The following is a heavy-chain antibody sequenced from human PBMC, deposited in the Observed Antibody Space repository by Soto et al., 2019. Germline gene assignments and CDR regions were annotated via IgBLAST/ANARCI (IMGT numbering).Heavy chain of an antibody. Sequence: QVQLVESGGGLVKPGGSLRLSCAASGFTFSDYYMSWIRQAPGKGLEWVAYISSSGSTIYYADSVKGRFTISRDNAKNSLYLQMKSVRAEDRAVDYCSRDRGSGYSSGWSDYWGQGPLVTVSS. CDR3: SRDRGSGYSSGWSDY. CDR2: ISSSGSTI. J-gene: IGHJ4*02. V-gene: IGHV3-11*01. D-gene: IGHD6-19*01. CDR1: GFTFSDYY.